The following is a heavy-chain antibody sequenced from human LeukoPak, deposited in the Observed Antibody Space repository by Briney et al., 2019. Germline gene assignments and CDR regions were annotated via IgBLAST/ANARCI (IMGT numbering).Heavy chain of an antibody. J-gene: IGHJ4*02. V-gene: IGHV3-48*03. CDR1: GFTFSSYE. CDR3: ARISSLAVAGIN. D-gene: IGHD6-19*01. CDR2: ISSSGSTI. Sequence: PGGSLRLSCAASGFTFSSYEMNWVRQAPGKGLEWVSYISSSGSTIYYADSVKGRFTISRDNAKNSLYLQMNSLRAEDTAVYYSARISSLAVAGINWGQGTLVTASS.